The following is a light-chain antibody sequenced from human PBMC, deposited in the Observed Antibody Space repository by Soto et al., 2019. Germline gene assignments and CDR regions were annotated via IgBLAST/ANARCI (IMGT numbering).Light chain of an antibody. CDR3: QHYKESST. CDR2: EAS. Sequence: DIQMTQSPSTLSASVGDRVTITSRAGQSISSWLAWYQQKPGKAPKLRIYEASSSEIGVPPRFSGSGFGTEFTLTISSLQPDDFATYYCQHYKESSTFGQGTRLEI. J-gene: IGKJ1*01. CDR1: QSISSW. V-gene: IGKV1-5*03.